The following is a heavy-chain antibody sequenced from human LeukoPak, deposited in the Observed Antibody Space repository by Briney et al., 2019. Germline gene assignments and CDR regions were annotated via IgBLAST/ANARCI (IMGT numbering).Heavy chain of an antibody. V-gene: IGHV4-4*07. CDR1: GASISSDY. D-gene: IGHD1-26*01. Sequence: SETLSLTCTVAGASISSDYWSWVRQPAGKWLEWIGRTYGGGSTKYNPSLESRVTMSVDSYNNQFSLKLSSVTAADTAVFYCARENTGSYREFDYWGQGTLVTVSS. CDR2: TYGGGST. J-gene: IGHJ4*02. CDR3: ARENTGSYREFDY.